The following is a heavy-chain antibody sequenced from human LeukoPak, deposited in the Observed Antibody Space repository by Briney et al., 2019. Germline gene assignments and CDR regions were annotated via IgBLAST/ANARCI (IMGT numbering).Heavy chain of an antibody. CDR3: ARDRSFNYYDSSGYRDY. Sequence: GGSLRLSCAASGFTFSSYSMNWVRQAPEKGLEWVSSISSSSSYIYYADSVKGRFTISRDNAKNSLYLQINSLRAEDTAVYYCARDRSFNYYDSSGYRDYWGQGTLVTVSS. D-gene: IGHD3-22*01. J-gene: IGHJ4*02. CDR1: GFTFSSYS. V-gene: IGHV3-21*01. CDR2: ISSSSSYI.